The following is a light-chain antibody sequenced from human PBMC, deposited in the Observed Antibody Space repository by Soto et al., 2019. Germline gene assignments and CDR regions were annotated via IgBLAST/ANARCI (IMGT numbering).Light chain of an antibody. J-gene: IGKJ5*01. CDR2: GAS. CDR3: QHYGSPPLT. CDR1: QSVNGSY. V-gene: IGKV3-20*01. Sequence: EFVLTQSPGTLSLSPGQRATLSCRASQSVNGSYLAWYRQKPGQAPRLLIYGASGRATGLPDRFSSSGSGNYFLITSSRLAPEDSAFYYCQHYGSPPLTFGQGTRLEIK.